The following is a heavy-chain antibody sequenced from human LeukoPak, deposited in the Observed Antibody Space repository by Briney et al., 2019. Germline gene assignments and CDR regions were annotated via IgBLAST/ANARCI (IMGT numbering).Heavy chain of an antibody. CDR2: IRGSSSYI. CDR1: GFTFSRYT. V-gene: IGHV3-21*01. J-gene: IGHJ3*02. D-gene: IGHD1-14*01. Sequence: GGPLRLPCTGSGFTFSRYTFNWVRQAPGKGLGWVSSIRGSSSYIYFVDSVKGRFTISRDNAKNSLYLQMNSLRAEDTAVYYCARGALGMSGRIVDAFDIWGQGTRVTVSS. CDR3: ARGALGMSGRIVDAFDI.